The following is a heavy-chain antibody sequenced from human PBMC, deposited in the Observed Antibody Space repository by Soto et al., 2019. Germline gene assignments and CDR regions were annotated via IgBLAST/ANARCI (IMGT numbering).Heavy chain of an antibody. CDR1: GDSMGSGDYY. J-gene: IGHJ5*02. CDR3: SRGSTYYGFLT. Sequence: QVQLQESGPGLVKPSQTLSLTCTVSGDSMGSGDYYWTWIRQPPGKGMEWIGYISYIGTIFYNPSHESRVNISIDTSKNQFSLRLTSVTAADTGVYYCSRGSTYYGFLTWGQGTLVTVSS. D-gene: IGHD3-10*01. V-gene: IGHV4-30-4*01. CDR2: ISYIGTI.